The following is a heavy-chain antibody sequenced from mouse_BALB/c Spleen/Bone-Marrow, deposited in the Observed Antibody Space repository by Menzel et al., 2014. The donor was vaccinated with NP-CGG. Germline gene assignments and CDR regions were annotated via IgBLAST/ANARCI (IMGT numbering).Heavy chain of an antibody. D-gene: IGHD3-2*01. CDR2: INPGSGGA. V-gene: IGHV1-54*01. Sequence: VKLMESGAELVRPGTSVKVSCKASGYAFTSYLIEWIKQRPGQGLEWIGVINPGSGGANYNEKFKGKATLTADKSSSTAYMQISSLTSDDSAVYFCAREWTARTPPYWGQGTALTVSS. J-gene: IGHJ2*01. CDR1: GYAFTSYL. CDR3: AREWTARTPPY.